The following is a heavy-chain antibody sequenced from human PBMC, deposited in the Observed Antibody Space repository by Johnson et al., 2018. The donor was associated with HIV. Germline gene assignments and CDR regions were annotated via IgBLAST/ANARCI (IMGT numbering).Heavy chain of an antibody. CDR1: GFTFSNYA. V-gene: IGHV3-30-3*01. Sequence: QVQLVESGGGVVQPGRSPRLSCAASGFTFSNYAMHWVRQAPGKGLEWVAVISYDGNNKYYADSVKGRFTISRDNSKNTLYLQMNSLRAEDTAVYYCARGRKTVTTVRPSAFDIWGQGTMVTVSS. J-gene: IGHJ3*02. D-gene: IGHD4-17*01. CDR3: ARGRKTVTTVRPSAFDI. CDR2: ISYDGNNK.